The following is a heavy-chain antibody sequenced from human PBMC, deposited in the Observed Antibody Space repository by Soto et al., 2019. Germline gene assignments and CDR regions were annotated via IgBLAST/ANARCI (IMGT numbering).Heavy chain of an antibody. V-gene: IGHV1-69*02. CDR2: IIPILGIA. CDR3: ARVDYGGNSDY. D-gene: IGHD4-17*01. Sequence: QAQLVQSGAEVKKAGSSVKVSCKASGGTFSSYTISWVRQAPGQGLEWMGRIIPILGIANYAQKFQGRVTITADKSTSTAYMELSSLRSEDTAVYYCARVDYGGNSDYWGQGTLVTVSS. CDR1: GGTFSSYT. J-gene: IGHJ4*02.